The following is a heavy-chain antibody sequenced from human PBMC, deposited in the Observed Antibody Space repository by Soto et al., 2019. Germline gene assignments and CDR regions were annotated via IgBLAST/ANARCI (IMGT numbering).Heavy chain of an antibody. V-gene: IGHV4-39*01. CDR1: GDSISSSGSY. J-gene: IGHJ4*02. CDR3: ARHGVPGYCSGGSCYLDS. CDR2: VYHSGRT. Sequence: SETLSLTCSVSGDSISSSGSYWAWIRQAPGKGLEWIGTVYHSGRTYINPSLRSRVTISVDTAKKYFSLKVTSVTAADTAVYHCARHGVPGYCSGGSCYLDSWGQGTLVTISS. D-gene: IGHD2-15*01.